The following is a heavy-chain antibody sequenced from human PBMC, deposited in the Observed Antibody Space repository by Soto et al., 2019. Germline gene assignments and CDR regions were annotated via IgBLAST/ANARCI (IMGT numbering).Heavy chain of an antibody. D-gene: IGHD1-1*01. Sequence: VGSLRLSCAASGFTFSNYLMHWVRQVPGEGLVWVSRMSGDGKTISYADSVKGRFTISRDNAKNTLYLQMNSLRVEDTAVYYCARTYVPGIAGFDPWGQGTLVTVSS. CDR2: MSGDGKTI. J-gene: IGHJ5*02. V-gene: IGHV3-74*01. CDR3: ARTYVPGIAGFDP. CDR1: GFTFSNYL.